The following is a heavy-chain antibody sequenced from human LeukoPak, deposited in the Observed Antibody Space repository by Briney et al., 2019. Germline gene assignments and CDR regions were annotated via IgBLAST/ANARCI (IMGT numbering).Heavy chain of an antibody. CDR2: INPNSGGT. CDR1: GYTFTGYY. D-gene: IGHD6-13*01. J-gene: IGHJ6*03. CDR3: ARGSSSWYYYYYYMDV. V-gene: IGHV1-2*02. Sequence: ASVKVSCKASGYTFTGYYMHWVRQAPGQGLEWMGWINPNSGGTNYAQKFQGRVTMTRDTSISTAYMELSRLRSDDTAVYYCARGSSSWYYYYYYMDVWGKGTTVTVSS.